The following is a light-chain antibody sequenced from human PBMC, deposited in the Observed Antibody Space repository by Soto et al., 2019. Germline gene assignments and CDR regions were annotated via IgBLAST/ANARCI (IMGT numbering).Light chain of an antibody. CDR2: DVN. J-gene: IGLJ1*01. CDR3: SSYSRTTTLGV. V-gene: IGLV2-14*01. CDR1: SSDVGGYNY. Sequence: QSALTQPPSASGSPGQSITISCTGTSSDVGGYNYVSWYQQHPGNTPKLIIFDVNNRPSGVSNRFSASKSGSTASLTIAGLQAEDEADYYCSSYSRTTTLGVFGTGTQLTVL.